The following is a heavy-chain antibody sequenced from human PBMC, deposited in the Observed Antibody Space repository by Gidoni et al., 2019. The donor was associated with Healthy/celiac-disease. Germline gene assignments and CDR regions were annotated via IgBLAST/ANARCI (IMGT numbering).Heavy chain of an antibody. Sequence: EVQLLESGGGLVQPGGSLRLSCAASGFTFSSYAMRWVGQAPGKGLEWVSAISGSGGSTYYADSVKGRFTISRDNSKNTLYLQMNSLRAEDTAVYYCAKDYWQYQLLYYFDYWGQGTLVTVSS. V-gene: IGHV3-23*01. J-gene: IGHJ4*02. CDR1: GFTFSSYA. CDR2: ISGSGGST. CDR3: AKDYWQYQLLYYFDY. D-gene: IGHD2-2*01.